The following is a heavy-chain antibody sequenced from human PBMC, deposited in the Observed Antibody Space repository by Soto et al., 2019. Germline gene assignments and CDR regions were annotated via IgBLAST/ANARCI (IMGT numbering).Heavy chain of an antibody. CDR2: IYHSRST. V-gene: IGHV4-39*01. Sequence: QLQLPESGPGLVKPSGTLSLTCPVSGGSISSSRYYWGWISQPPGKGLEWIGSIYHSRSTYYNPSLKSRVTIPEESSRNQFCLKLSSVTAADTAVYFCFASSSPLCYFDYWGQGTLVTVSS. J-gene: IGHJ4*02. CDR1: GGSISSSRYY. CDR3: FASSSPLCYFDY. D-gene: IGHD6-6*01.